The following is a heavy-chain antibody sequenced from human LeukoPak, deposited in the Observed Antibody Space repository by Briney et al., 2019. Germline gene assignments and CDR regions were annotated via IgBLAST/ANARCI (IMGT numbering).Heavy chain of an antibody. Sequence: GGSLRLSCAASVFTFSSYWMHWVRQAPGKGLGWVSRINSDGSSTSYADSVKARFTISSDNAKNTLYLQMNSLRAEDTAVYYCATPGVSGRYSFDYWGQGTLVTVSS. J-gene: IGHJ4*02. D-gene: IGHD6-19*01. CDR2: INSDGSST. CDR3: ATPGVSGRYSFDY. V-gene: IGHV3-74*01. CDR1: VFTFSSYW.